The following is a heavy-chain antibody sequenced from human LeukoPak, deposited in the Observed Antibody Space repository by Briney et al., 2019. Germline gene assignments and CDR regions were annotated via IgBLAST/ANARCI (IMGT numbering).Heavy chain of an antibody. CDR2: IRYDGSNK. D-gene: IGHD2-2*01. V-gene: IGHV3-30*02. Sequence: GGSLRLSCAEPGFTFSSYGMHWVRQAPGKGLEWVAFIRYDGSNKYYADSVKGRFTISRDNSKNTLYLQMNSLRAEGTAVYYCAKAPGYCSSTSCYGSYWYFDLWGRGTLVTVSS. J-gene: IGHJ2*01. CDR1: GFTFSSYG. CDR3: AKAPGYCSSTSCYGSYWYFDL.